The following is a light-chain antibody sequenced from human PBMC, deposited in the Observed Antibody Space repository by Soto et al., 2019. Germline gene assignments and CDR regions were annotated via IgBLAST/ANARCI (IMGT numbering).Light chain of an antibody. CDR2: KAS. CDR3: QQYNRYLVT. V-gene: IGKV1-5*03. J-gene: IGKJ4*01. CDR1: QTIYTW. Sequence: DIQMTQSPSTLSASVGDRVTITCRASQTIYTWLAWYQQKPGKAPNLLLYKASTLKSGVPSRFSGSGSGTEFTLTINSLQPDDFATYYCQQYNRYLVTFGGGTKVEIK.